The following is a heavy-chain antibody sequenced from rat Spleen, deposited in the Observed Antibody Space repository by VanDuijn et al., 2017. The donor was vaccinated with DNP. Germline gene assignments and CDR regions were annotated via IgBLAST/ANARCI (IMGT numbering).Heavy chain of an antibody. V-gene: IGHV5S23*01. CDR1: GFTFSDYN. D-gene: IGHD3-8*01. CDR2: ISSGGGNT. CDR3: TSNPHIRTAAPFDY. J-gene: IGHJ2*01. Sequence: EVQLVESGGGLVQPGNSLKLSCTASGFTFSDYNMAWVRQAPKKGLEWVGTISSGGGNTYYRDSVKGRFSIYRDNAKSTLYLQVNSLRSEDTATYYFTSNPHIRTAAPFDYWGQGVMVTVSS.